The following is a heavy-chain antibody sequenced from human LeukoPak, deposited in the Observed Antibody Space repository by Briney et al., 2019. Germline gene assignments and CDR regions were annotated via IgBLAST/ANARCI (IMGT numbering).Heavy chain of an antibody. CDR2: ISYDGSNK. D-gene: IGHD1-1*01. Sequence: GGSLRLSCAASGFTFSSYAMHWVRKAPGKGLEWVAVISYDGSNKYYADSVKGRFTISRDNSKNTLYLQMNSLRAEDTAVYYCAKTTVSDSFPYWFDPWGQGTLVTVSS. CDR1: GFTFSSYA. J-gene: IGHJ5*02. V-gene: IGHV3-30-3*02. CDR3: AKTTVSDSFPYWFDP.